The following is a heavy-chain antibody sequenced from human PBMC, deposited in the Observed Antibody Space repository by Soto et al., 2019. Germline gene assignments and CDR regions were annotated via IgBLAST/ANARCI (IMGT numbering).Heavy chain of an antibody. J-gene: IGHJ6*02. D-gene: IGHD3-10*01. V-gene: IGHV3-33*01. Sequence: QVQLVESGGGVVQPGRSLRLSCAASGFTFSSYGMHGVRQAQGKGLECVAVIWYDGSNKYYAKSVKGRFTISRDNSKNTRYLQMNRLRAEDAAVYYCARDTARAMVRIYYGMDVWGQGTTVTVSS. CDR2: IWYDGSNK. CDR1: GFTFSSYG. CDR3: ARDTARAMVRIYYGMDV.